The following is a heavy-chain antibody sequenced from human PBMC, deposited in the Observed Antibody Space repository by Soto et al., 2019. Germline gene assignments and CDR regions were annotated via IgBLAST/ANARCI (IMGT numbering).Heavy chain of an antibody. CDR1: GFSLSTSGMC. V-gene: IGHV2-70*01. D-gene: IGHD3-9*01. CDR2: IDWDDDK. CDR3: ARSYYDILTGPTTGYYYGMDV. J-gene: IGHJ6*02. Sequence: SGPTLVNPTQTLTLTCTFSGFSLSTSGMCVSWIRQPPGKALEWLALIDWDDDKYYSTSLKTRLTISKDTSKNQVVLTMTNMDPVDTATYYCARSYYDILTGPTTGYYYGMDVWGQGTTVTV.